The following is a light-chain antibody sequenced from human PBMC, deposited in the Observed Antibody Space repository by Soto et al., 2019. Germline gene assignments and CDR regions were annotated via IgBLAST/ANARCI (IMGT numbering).Light chain of an antibody. CDR1: QSISSW. CDR3: QQYNSYSGT. Sequence: DIQMTQSPSTLSASVGDSVTITCRASQSISSWLAWYQQKPGKAPKLLVYDASSLERGVPSRFSGSGSGTEFTLTISSLQPDDFATYYCQQYNSYSGTFGQGTKLEIK. J-gene: IGKJ2*02. CDR2: DAS. V-gene: IGKV1-5*01.